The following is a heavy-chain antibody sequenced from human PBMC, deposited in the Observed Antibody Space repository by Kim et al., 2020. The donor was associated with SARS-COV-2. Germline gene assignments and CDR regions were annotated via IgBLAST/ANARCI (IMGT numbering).Heavy chain of an antibody. CDR1: GGSISSGGYY. CDR2: IYYSGST. D-gene: IGHD3-3*01. J-gene: IGHJ6*02. V-gene: IGHV4-31*03. CDR3: ARDLGPYYDFWSGYTGYYGMDV. Sequence: SETLSLTCTVSGGSISSGGYYWSWIRQHPGKGLEWIGYIYYSGSTYYNPSLKSRVTISVDTSKNQFSLKLSSVTAADTAVYYCARDLGPYYDFWSGYTGYYGMDVWGQGTTVTVSS.